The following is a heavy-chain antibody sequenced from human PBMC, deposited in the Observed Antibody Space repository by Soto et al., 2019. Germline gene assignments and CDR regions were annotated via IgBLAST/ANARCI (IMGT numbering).Heavy chain of an antibody. D-gene: IGHD2-15*01. CDR3: ARSRRRGSSGGYYYYGMDV. CDR1: GGSVSGYY. CDR2: INHSGST. J-gene: IGHJ6*02. Sequence: SETLCLTCAVYGGSVSGYYWRWMRQPPGKGLEWIGKINHSGSTNYNPSLKSRVTISVDTSKNQFSLKLSSVTAADTAVYYCARSRRRGSSGGYYYYGMDVRGQRTTVTVSS. V-gene: IGHV4-34*01.